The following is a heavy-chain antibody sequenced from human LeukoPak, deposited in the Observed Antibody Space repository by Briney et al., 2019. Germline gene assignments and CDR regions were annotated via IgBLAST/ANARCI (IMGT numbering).Heavy chain of an antibody. J-gene: IGHJ4*02. Sequence: GGSLRLSCAASGFTFSSYSMNWVRQAPGKGLEWVSYISSSSSTIYYADSVKGRFTISRDNSKNTLYLQMNSLRAEDTAVYYCAKGRYFYDSNGYFRYYFDYWGQGTLVTVSS. V-gene: IGHV3-48*01. D-gene: IGHD3-22*01. CDR2: ISSSSSTI. CDR3: AKGRYFYDSNGYFRYYFDY. CDR1: GFTFSSYS.